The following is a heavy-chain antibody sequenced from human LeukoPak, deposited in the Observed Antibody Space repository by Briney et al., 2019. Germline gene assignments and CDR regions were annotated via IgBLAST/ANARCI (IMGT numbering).Heavy chain of an antibody. CDR3: ARAWLREPVVYYFDY. CDR1: GYTFTSYG. CDR2: ISAYNGNT. D-gene: IGHD5-18*01. Sequence: ASVKVSCKASGYTFTSYGISWVRQAPGQGLEWMGWISAYNGNTNYAQKLQGRVTMTTDTSTSTAYTELRSLRSDDTAVYYCARAWLREPVVYYFDYWGQGTLVTVSS. V-gene: IGHV1-18*01. J-gene: IGHJ4*02.